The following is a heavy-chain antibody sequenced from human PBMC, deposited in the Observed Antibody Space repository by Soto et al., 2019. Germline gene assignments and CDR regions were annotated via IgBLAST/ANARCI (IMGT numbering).Heavy chain of an antibody. J-gene: IGHJ6*02. CDR1: GGSISSYY. Sequence: SETLSLTCAVSGGSISSYYWSWIRQPPGKGLEWIGYIYYSGSTNYNPSLKNRVTISIDTSKNQFSLKLSSVTAADTAVYYCARDRREYYDILTGYYYYGMDVWGQGTTVTVSS. CDR3: ARDRREYYDILTGYYYYGMDV. CDR2: IYYSGST. D-gene: IGHD3-9*01. V-gene: IGHV4-59*01.